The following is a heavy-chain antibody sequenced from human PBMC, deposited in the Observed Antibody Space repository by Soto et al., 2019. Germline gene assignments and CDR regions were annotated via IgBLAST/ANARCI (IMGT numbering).Heavy chain of an antibody. CDR2: ISWNSASL. J-gene: IGHJ4*02. D-gene: IGHD3-3*01. V-gene: IGHV3-9*01. Sequence: GGALRLTCVASGFTLDDEAMHWVRQAPGKGLEWVSGISWNSASLGYTDSVKGRFTISRDNSKNTLYLQMNSLRAEDTAVYYCAKARAQYYDFWSGYPVDYWGQGTLVTVSS. CDR3: AKARAQYYDFWSGYPVDY. CDR1: GFTLDDEA.